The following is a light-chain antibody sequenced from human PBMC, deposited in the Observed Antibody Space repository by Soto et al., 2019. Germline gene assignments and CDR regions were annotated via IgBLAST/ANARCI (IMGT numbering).Light chain of an antibody. V-gene: IGKV3-20*01. CDR1: QSVSSSY. CDR3: QQYGSSPPIT. J-gene: IGKJ5*01. CDR2: GAS. Sequence: EIVLTQSPVTLSFSPLERATLSCMASQSVSSSYLAWYQQKPGQAPRLLIYGASSRATGIPDRFSGSGSGTDFTLTISRLEPEDFAVYYCQQYGSSPPITFGQGTRLEIK.